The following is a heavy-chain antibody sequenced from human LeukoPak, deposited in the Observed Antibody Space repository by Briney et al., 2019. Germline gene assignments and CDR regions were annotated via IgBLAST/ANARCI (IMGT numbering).Heavy chain of an antibody. D-gene: IGHD3-3*01. CDR1: GFTFSSYA. CDR2: ISGSGGST. Sequence: GGSLRLSCAASGFTFSSYAMSWVRQAPGKGLEWVSAISGSGGSTYYADSVKGRFTISRDNSKNTLYLQMNSLRAEDTAVYYCASPGRELRFLEWLLPLGYWGQGTLVTVSS. CDR3: ASPGRELRFLEWLLPLGY. V-gene: IGHV3-23*01. J-gene: IGHJ4*02.